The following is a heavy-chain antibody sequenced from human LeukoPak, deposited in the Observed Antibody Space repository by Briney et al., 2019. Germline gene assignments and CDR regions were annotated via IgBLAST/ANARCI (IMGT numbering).Heavy chain of an antibody. CDR3: ERDYGA. J-gene: IGHJ5*02. Sequence: GGSLRLSCAASGFTFSSYSMNWVRQAPGKGLMWVSRINSDGSATTYADFVKGRFTISRDNAKNTVYLQMNSLRVDDTAIYYCERDYGAWGQGTLVTVSP. V-gene: IGHV3-74*03. CDR2: INSDGSAT. CDR1: GFTFSSYS. D-gene: IGHD4/OR15-4a*01.